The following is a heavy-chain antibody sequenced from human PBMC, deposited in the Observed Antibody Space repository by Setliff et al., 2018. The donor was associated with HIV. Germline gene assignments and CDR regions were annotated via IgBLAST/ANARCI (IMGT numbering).Heavy chain of an antibody. CDR1: GGSISSYY. V-gene: IGHV4-59*12. Sequence: PSETLSLTCTVSGGSISSYYWTWLLQFPGKGLEWIGYIYYSGSATYNPSLKSQASISVDTSRNEFSLKLSSVTAADTAVYFCARGGAFCGRDSCYYLDYWGQGNPVTVSS. CDR3: ARGGAFCGRDSCYYLDY. J-gene: IGHJ4*02. D-gene: IGHD2-21*02. CDR2: IYYSGSA.